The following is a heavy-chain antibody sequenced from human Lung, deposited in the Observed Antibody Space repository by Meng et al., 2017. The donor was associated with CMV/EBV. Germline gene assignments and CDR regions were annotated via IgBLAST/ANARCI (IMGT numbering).Heavy chain of an antibody. CDR1: GESLSGYY. V-gene: IGHV4-34*01. CDR2: ISHSGTT. CDR3: ARARLSSRSMDF. D-gene: IGHD2/OR15-2a*01. J-gene: IGHJ6*02. Sequence: SETLSLTCAVYGESLSGYYWTWIRQPPGKGLEWIGEISHSGTTNYNPPLKSRVFISVDTSKNQLSLNLTPVTAADTAVYYCARARLSSRSMDFWGQGTPVTVSS.